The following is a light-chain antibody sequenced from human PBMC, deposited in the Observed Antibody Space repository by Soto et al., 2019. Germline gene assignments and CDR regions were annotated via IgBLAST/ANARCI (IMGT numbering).Light chain of an antibody. Sequence: EIVLTQSPATLSLSPGVRATLSCRASQSVSSYLAWYQQKPGQAPRLLIYDASTRATGIPARFSGSGSGTDFTLTISSLEPEDFAVYYCQQRSNWPPALTFGGGTKVEIK. J-gene: IGKJ4*01. CDR1: QSVSSY. V-gene: IGKV3-11*01. CDR2: DAS. CDR3: QQRSNWPPALT.